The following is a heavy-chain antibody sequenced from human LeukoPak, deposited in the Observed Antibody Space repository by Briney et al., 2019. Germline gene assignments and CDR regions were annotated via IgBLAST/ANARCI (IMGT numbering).Heavy chain of an antibody. D-gene: IGHD6-13*01. V-gene: IGHV4-34*01. CDR3: ARGIAAAGPFDY. Sequence: SETLSLTCAVYGGSFSGYYWSWIRQPPGKGLEWIGEINHSGSTNYDPSLKSRVTISVDTSKNQFSLKLSSVTAADTAVYYCARGIAAAGPFDYWGQGTLVTVSS. CDR1: GGSFSGYY. J-gene: IGHJ4*02. CDR2: INHSGST.